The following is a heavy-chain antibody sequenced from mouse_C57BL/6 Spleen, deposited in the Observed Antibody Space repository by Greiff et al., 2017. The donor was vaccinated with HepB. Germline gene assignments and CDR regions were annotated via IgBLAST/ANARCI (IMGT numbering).Heavy chain of an antibody. CDR2: INPSTGGT. D-gene: IGHD2-12*01. CDR1: GYSFTGYY. CDR3: ARGGYDRKSAAWFAY. J-gene: IGHJ3*01. V-gene: IGHV1-42*01. Sequence: VQLKQSGPELVKPGASVKISCKASGYSFTGYYMNWVKQSPEKSLEWIGEINPSTGGTTYNQKFKAKATLTVDKSSSTAYMQLKSLTSEDSAVYYCARGGYDRKSAAWFAYWGQGTLVTVSA.